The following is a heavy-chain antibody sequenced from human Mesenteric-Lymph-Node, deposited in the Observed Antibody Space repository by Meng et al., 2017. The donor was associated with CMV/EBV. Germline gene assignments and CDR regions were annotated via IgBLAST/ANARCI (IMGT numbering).Heavy chain of an antibody. CDR2: IYYSGST. CDR1: GGSFSDYY. Sequence: SETLSLTCAVYGGSFSDYYWSWIRQPPGKGLEWIGYIYYSGSTNYNPSLKSRVTISVDTSKNQFSLKLSSVTAADTAVYYCARVEGYYDFWSGQTPLYFDYWGQGTLVTVSS. V-gene: IGHV4-59*01. D-gene: IGHD3-3*01. CDR3: ARVEGYYDFWSGQTPLYFDY. J-gene: IGHJ4*02.